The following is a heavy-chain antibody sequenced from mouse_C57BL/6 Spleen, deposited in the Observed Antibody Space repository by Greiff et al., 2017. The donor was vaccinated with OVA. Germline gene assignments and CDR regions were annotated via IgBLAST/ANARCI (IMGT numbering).Heavy chain of an antibody. CDR1: GYTFTDYY. D-gene: IGHD2-2*01. Sequence: QVQLKQSGPELVKPGASVKISCKASGYTFTDYYINWVKQRPGQGLEWIGWIYPGSGNTKYNEKFKGKATLTVDTSSSTAYMQLSSLTSEDSAVYFCARGALYYGYDERTWFAYWGQGTLVTVSA. CDR3: ARGALYYGYDERTWFAY. J-gene: IGHJ3*01. V-gene: IGHV1-84*01. CDR2: IYPGSGNT.